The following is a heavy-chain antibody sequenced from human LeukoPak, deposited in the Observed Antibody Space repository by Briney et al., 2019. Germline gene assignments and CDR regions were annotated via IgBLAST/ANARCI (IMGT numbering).Heavy chain of an antibody. CDR1: GGSFSGYY. CDR3: ARGGGYSYGFGIVATPRSRAYYFDY. D-gene: IGHD5-12*01. J-gene: IGHJ4*02. V-gene: IGHV4-34*01. Sequence: SETLSLTCAVHGGSFSGYYWSWIRQPPGKGLEWIGEINHSGSTNYNPSLKSRVTISVDTSKNQFSLKLSSVTAADTAVYYCARGGGYSYGFGIVATPRSRAYYFDYWGQGTLVTVSS. CDR2: INHSGST.